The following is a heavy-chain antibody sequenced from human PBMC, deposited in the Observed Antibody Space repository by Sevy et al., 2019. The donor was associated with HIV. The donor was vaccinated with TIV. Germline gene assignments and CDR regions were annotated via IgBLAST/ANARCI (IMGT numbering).Heavy chain of an antibody. CDR1: GYTFTDYY. Sequence: ASVKVSCKASGYTFTDYYIHCVRQAPGQGLEWMAWINPNDGVTNYAQRFQGGVTVTRDTSISTAYMELRRLRSDDTAIYYCARLTTMPTSDLYGMDVWGQGTTVSVSS. D-gene: IGHD1-1*01. J-gene: IGHJ6*02. CDR3: ARLTTMPTSDLYGMDV. V-gene: IGHV1-2*02. CDR2: INPNDGVT.